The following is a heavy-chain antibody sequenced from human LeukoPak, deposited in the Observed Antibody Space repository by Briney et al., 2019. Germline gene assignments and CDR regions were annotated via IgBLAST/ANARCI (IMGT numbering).Heavy chain of an antibody. CDR1: GFTFSSYW. CDR2: INSDGRST. D-gene: IGHD2-2*01. CDR3: ARGGLYCSSTSCSDAFDI. Sequence: GGSLRLSCAASGFTFSSYWMHWVRQAPGKGLVWVSRINSDGRSTSYADSVKGRFTISRDNAKNTLYLQMNSLRAEDTAVYYCARGGLYCSSTSCSDAFDIWGQGTMVTVSS. V-gene: IGHV3-74*01. J-gene: IGHJ3*02.